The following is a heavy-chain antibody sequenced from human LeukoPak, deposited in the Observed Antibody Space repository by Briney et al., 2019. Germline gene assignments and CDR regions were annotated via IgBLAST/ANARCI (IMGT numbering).Heavy chain of an antibody. CDR3: ARLGGSHYFDY. V-gene: IGHV3-21*01. D-gene: IGHD3-16*01. CDR2: ISSSSYI. Sequence: GGSLRLSCAASGFTFSSYSMNWVRQAPGKGLEWVSSISSSSYIYYADSVKGRFTISRDNAKNSLYLQMNSLRAEDTAVYYCARLGGSHYFDYWGQGTLVTVSS. J-gene: IGHJ4*02. CDR1: GFTFSSYS.